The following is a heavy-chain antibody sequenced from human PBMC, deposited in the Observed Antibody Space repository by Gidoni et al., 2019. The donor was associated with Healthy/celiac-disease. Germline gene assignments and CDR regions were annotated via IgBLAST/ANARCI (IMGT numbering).Heavy chain of an antibody. Sequence: QVHLVSSVVGLVKPGWSLTLSCSASGFTFSDYYMRWIRQATGKGLEWVSYISSSGSTIYYADYVKGRFTISRDNAKNTLYLKMNSLRAEDTAGYYCARVGPADIPYWGQGTLVTVSS. CDR3: ARVGPADIPY. J-gene: IGHJ4*02. V-gene: IGHV3-11*01. CDR2: ISSSGSTI. D-gene: IGHD2-15*01. CDR1: GFTFSDYY.